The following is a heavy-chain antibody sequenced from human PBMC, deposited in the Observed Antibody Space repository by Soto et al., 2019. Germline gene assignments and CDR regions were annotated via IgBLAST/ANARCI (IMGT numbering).Heavy chain of an antibody. Sequence: EVQLLESGGGLVQPGGSLRLSCAASGFTFSSYAMSWVRQAPGKGLGWVSAISGSGGGTYYADSVKGRFTISRDNSENTLYLQMNSLRAEDTAVYYCAKCMTTVTTFPFDSWGQGTMVTVSS. J-gene: IGHJ3*02. CDR1: GFTFSSYA. V-gene: IGHV3-23*01. CDR2: ISGSGGGT. D-gene: IGHD4-17*01. CDR3: AKCMTTVTTFPFDS.